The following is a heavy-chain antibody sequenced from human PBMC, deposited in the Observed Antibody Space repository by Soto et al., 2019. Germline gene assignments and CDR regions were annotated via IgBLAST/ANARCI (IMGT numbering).Heavy chain of an antibody. CDR3: AREGSYSAYNFAHGIQLWSFDF. CDR2: IFSSGST. V-gene: IGHV4-4*07. J-gene: IGHJ4*02. CDR1: GGSINTFY. D-gene: IGHD5-12*01. Sequence: SETLSLTCTVSGGSINTFYWRWVRQPAGKGLGWIGRIFSSGSTSFNPALESRVAMSVDTSKNHFSLNLSSVTAADMAVYYCAREGSYSAYNFAHGIQLWSFDFWGQGALVTVSS.